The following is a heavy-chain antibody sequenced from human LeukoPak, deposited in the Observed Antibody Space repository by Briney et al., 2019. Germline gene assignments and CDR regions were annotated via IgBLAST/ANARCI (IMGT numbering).Heavy chain of an antibody. CDR1: DGSISSYY. CDR3: ARGGITEDFDY. V-gene: IGHV4-59*01. Sequence: SETLSLTCTVSDGSISSYYWSWIRQPPGKGLEWIGYIYYSGSTNYNPSLKSRVTISVDTSKNQFSLKLSSVTAADTAVYYCARGGITEDFDYWGQGTLVTVSS. J-gene: IGHJ4*02. CDR2: IYYSGST.